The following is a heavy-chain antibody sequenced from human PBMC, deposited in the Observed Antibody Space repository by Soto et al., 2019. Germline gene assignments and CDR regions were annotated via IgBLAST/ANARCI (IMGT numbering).Heavy chain of an antibody. CDR2: ISGSGGST. V-gene: IGHV3-23*01. J-gene: IGHJ4*02. D-gene: IGHD2-15*01. CDR1: GFTFSNYA. Sequence: PGGSLRLSCAASGFTFSNYAMSWVRQAPGKGLEWVSAISGSGGSTYYADSVKGRFTISRDNSKNTLYLQLNSLRAEDTAMYFCAKVMRVVAAQDYWGQGTLVTVSS. CDR3: AKVMRVVAAQDY.